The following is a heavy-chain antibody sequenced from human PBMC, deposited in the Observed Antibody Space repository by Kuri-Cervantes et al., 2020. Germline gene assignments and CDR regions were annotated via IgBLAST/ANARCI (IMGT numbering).Heavy chain of an antibody. J-gene: IGHJ6*03. CDR3: VGGVVAVPGDYGYYYMDV. Sequence: GGSLRLSCVASGFTFSSYWIHWVRQAPGKGLEWIANINQDGSEKKYVDSVKGRYTISRDNAKNSLYLQMDSLRAEDTAVYYCVGGVVAVPGDYGYYYMDVWGKGTTVTVSS. D-gene: IGHD2-15*01. CDR1: GFTFSSYW. V-gene: IGHV3-7*01. CDR2: INQDGSEK.